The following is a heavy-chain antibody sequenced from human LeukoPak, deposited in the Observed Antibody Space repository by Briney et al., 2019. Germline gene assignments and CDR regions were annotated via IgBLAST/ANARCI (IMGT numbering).Heavy chain of an antibody. CDR2: INHSGST. CDR1: GGSFSGYY. J-gene: IGHJ6*03. Sequence: SETLSLTCAVYGGSFSGYYWSWIRQPPGKGLEWIGEINHSGSTNYNPSLKSRVTISVGTSKNQFSLKLSAVTAADTAVYYCARLGSSPRARWGGYYSPRRYYYMDVWGKGTTVTVSS. CDR3: ARLGSSPRARWGGYYSPRRYYYMDV. D-gene: IGHD3-3*01. V-gene: IGHV4-34*01.